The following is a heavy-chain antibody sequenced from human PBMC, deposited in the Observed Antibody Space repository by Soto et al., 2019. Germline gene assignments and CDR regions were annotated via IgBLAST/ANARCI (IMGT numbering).Heavy chain of an antibody. J-gene: IGHJ4*02. Sequence: EVQLVESGGGLVQPGESLRLSCAASGFTFSDHYMDWVRQAPGKGLEWVGRIRNRGNGYTTEYAASVKGRFTMSREDSKSALYLQMTGLRIEDTVVYYCARAAYGSGSYYFDYWGQGTLVTVSS. CDR2: IRNRGNGYTT. CDR3: ARAAYGSGSYYFDY. V-gene: IGHV3-72*01. D-gene: IGHD3-10*01. CDR1: GFTFSDHY.